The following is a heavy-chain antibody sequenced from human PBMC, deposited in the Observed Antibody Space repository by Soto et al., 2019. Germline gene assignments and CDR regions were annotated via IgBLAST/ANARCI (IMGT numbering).Heavy chain of an antibody. CDR1: GYTFTSHA. Sequence: QVQLVQSGAEVKKPGASVKVSCKASGYTFTSHAMHWVRQAPGQRLEWMGWINAGNGNTKYSQKFQGRVTITRDTSASTTYMELSSLKSEDTAVYYCARGIAWDWFDPWGQGTLVTVSS. V-gene: IGHV1-3*01. D-gene: IGHD6-13*01. CDR3: ARGIAWDWFDP. J-gene: IGHJ5*02. CDR2: INAGNGNT.